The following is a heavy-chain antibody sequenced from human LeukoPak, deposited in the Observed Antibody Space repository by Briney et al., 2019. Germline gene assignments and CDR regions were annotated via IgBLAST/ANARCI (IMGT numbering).Heavy chain of an antibody. CDR1: GVSISSGSYY. CDR3: ARGIAAAEFYAFDI. CDR2: IYTSGST. Sequence: SETLSLTCAVSGVSISSGSYYWSWIRQPAGKGLEWIGRIYTSGSTNYNPSLKSRVTISVDTSKNQFSLKLSSVTAADTAVYYCARGIAAAEFYAFDIWGQGTMVTVSS. J-gene: IGHJ3*02. V-gene: IGHV4-61*02. D-gene: IGHD6-13*01.